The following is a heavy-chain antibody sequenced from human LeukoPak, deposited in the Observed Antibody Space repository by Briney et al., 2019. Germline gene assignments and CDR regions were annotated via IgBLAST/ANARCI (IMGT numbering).Heavy chain of an antibody. CDR2: INHSGST. D-gene: IGHD1-26*01. CDR1: GGSFSGYY. Sequence: SETLSLTCAVYGGSFSGYYWSWIRQPPGKGLEWIGEINHSGSTNYNPSLKSRVTISVDTSKNQFSLKLSSVTAADTAVYYCARGRIRNLSGSYLRGGYGMDVWGQGTTVTVSS. CDR3: ARGRIRNLSGSYLRGGYGMDV. J-gene: IGHJ6*02. V-gene: IGHV4-34*01.